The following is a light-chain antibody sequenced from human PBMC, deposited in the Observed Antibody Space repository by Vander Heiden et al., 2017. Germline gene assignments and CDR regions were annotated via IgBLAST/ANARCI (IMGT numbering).Light chain of an antibody. CDR2: AAS. V-gene: IGKV1-9*01. J-gene: IGKJ5*01. CDR3: QQLNSYLSIT. Sequence: DIQLTQSPSFLSASVGDRVTITCRASQGISSYLAWYQQKPGKAPKLLIYAASTLQSGVPSRFSGSGSGTESTLTISSLQPEDFATYYCQQLNSYLSITFGQGTRLEIK. CDR1: QGISSY.